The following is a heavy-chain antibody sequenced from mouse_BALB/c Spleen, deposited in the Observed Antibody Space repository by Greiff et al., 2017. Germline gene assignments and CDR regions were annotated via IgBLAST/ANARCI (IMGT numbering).Heavy chain of an antibody. CDR1: GFTFTDYY. CDR2: IRNKANGYTT. Sequence: EVQLVESGGGLVQPGGSLRLSCATSGFTFTDYYMSWVRQPPGKALEWLGFIRNKANGYTTEYSASVKGRFTISRDNSQSILYLQMNTLRAEDSATYYCARGGGLRPFADWGQGTLVTVSA. CDR3: ARGGGLRPFAD. J-gene: IGHJ3*01. V-gene: IGHV7-3*02. D-gene: IGHD2-4*01.